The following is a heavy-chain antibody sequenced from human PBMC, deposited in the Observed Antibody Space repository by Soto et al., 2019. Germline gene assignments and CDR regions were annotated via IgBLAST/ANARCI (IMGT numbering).Heavy chain of an antibody. Sequence: PGESLKISCKGSGYSFTSYWIGWVRQMPGKGLEWMGIIYPGDSDTRYSPSFQGQVTISADKSISTAYLQWSSLKASDTAMYYCARYLWSGYLRAVWAWFDPWGQGTLVTVSS. D-gene: IGHD3-3*01. CDR3: ARYLWSGYLRAVWAWFDP. J-gene: IGHJ5*02. V-gene: IGHV5-51*01. CDR1: GYSFTSYW. CDR2: IYPGDSDT.